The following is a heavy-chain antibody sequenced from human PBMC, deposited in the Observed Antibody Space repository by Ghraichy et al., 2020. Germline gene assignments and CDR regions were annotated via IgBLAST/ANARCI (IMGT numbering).Heavy chain of an antibody. CDR2: IYYSGST. Sequence: SETLSLTCTVSGGSISSGGYYWSWIRQHPGKGLEWIGYIYYSGSTYYNPSLKSRVTISVDTSKNQFSLKLSSVTAADTAVYYCARGIDFGSYLIPYFDYWGQGTLVTVSS. V-gene: IGHV4-31*03. D-gene: IGHD1-26*01. CDR1: GGSISSGGYY. J-gene: IGHJ4*02. CDR3: ARGIDFGSYLIPYFDY.